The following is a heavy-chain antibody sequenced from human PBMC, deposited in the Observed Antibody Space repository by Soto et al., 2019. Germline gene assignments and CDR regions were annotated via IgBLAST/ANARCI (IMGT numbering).Heavy chain of an antibody. Sequence: PGGSLRLSCAASGLTFSSYAMSWVRQAPGKGLEWVSAISGSGGSTYYADSVKGRFTISRDNSKNSLYLQMNSLRAEDTAVYYCARAQSYSSGWVDYWGQGTLVTVSS. J-gene: IGHJ4*02. V-gene: IGHV3-23*01. CDR1: GLTFSSYA. CDR2: ISGSGGST. D-gene: IGHD6-19*01. CDR3: ARAQSYSSGWVDY.